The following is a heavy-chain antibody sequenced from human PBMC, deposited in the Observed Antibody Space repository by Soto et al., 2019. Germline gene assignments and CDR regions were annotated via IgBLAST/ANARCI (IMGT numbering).Heavy chain of an antibody. Sequence: SSETLSLTCTVSCGSISSYYWSWIRQPAGKGLEWMGRIYTSGSTNYNPSLKSRVTMSVDTSKNQFSLKLSSVTAADTAVYYCARTYSSGWYARGPHFDYWGQGTLVTVSS. J-gene: IGHJ4*02. CDR3: ARTYSSGWYARGPHFDY. CDR2: IYTSGST. V-gene: IGHV4-4*07. CDR1: CGSISSYY. D-gene: IGHD6-19*01.